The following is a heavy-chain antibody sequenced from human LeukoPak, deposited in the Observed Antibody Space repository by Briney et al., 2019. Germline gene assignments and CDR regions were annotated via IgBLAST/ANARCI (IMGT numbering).Heavy chain of an antibody. CDR1: GFTLSSYA. J-gene: IGHJ4*02. V-gene: IGHV3-23*01. CDR2: ISGSGGST. Sequence: GGSLRLSCAASGFTLSSYAMIWVRQAPGKGLEWVSAISGSGGSTYYADSVKGRFTISRDNSKNTLYLQMYSLRAEDTAVYYCAKVGGSDYFDYWGQRTLVTVSS. CDR3: AKVGGSDYFDY.